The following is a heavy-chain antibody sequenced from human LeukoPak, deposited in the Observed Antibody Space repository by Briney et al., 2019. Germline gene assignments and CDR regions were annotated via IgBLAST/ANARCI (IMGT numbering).Heavy chain of an antibody. J-gene: IGHJ4*02. CDR1: GYSISSGYY. Sequence: SETLSLTCTVSGYSISSGYYWGWIRQPPGKGLEWIGSIYHSGSTYYNPSLKSRVTISVDTSKNQFSLKLSSVTAADTAMYYCARLRGFYENNAPRGYFDYWGQGTLVTVSS. V-gene: IGHV4-38-2*02. CDR2: IYHSGST. CDR3: ARLRGFYENNAPRGYFDY. D-gene: IGHD2/OR15-2a*01.